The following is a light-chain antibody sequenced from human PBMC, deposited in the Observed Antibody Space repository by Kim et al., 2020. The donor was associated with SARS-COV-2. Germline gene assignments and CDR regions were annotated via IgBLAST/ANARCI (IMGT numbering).Light chain of an antibody. CDR3: AAWDDSLHGVI. CDR2: GND. Sequence: QRVTISCSGSGSTIGRNTVNWYQQLPGTGPKLLIYGNDQRPSGVPDRFSGSRSGTSASLAISGLQSEDEADYYCAAWDDSLHGVIFGGGTQADRP. J-gene: IGLJ2*01. V-gene: IGLV1-44*01. CDR1: GSTIGRNT.